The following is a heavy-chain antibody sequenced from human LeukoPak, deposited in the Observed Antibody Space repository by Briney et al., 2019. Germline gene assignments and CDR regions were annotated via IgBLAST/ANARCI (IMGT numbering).Heavy chain of an antibody. J-gene: IGHJ6*03. CDR3: ARVRRYCSSTSCRNMDV. V-gene: IGHV4-34*01. CDR2: INHSGST. D-gene: IGHD2-2*01. CDR1: GGPFSGYY. Sequence: SETLSLTCAVYGGPFSGYYWSWIRQPPGKGLEWIGEINHSGSTNYNPSLKSRVTISVDTSKNQFSLKLSSVTAADTAVYYCARVRRYCSSTSCRNMDVWGKGTTVTVSS.